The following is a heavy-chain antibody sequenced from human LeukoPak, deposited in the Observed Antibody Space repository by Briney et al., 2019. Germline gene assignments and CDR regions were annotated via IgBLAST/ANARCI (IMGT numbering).Heavy chain of an antibody. J-gene: IGHJ6*03. CDR1: GFTFSAYG. CDR2: ISSSGSTI. D-gene: IGHD6-19*01. V-gene: IGHV3-48*04. CDR3: ASEEAGYYYYMDV. Sequence: GGSLRLSCAVSGFTFSAYGMQWVRQAPGKGLEWVSYISSSGSTIYYADSVKGRFTISRDNAKNSLYLQMNSLRAEDTAVYYCASEEAGYYYYMDVWGKGTTVTVSS.